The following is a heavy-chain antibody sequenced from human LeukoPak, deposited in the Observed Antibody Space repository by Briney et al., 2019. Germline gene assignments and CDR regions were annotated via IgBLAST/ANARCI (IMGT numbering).Heavy chain of an antibody. Sequence: SETLSLTCTVSGGFISSSSYYWGWIRQPPGKGLEWIGSIYYSGSTYYNPSLKSRVTISVDTSKNQFSLKLSSVTAADTAVYYCATLKSIAAAGDSPIEFDYWGQGTLVTVSS. J-gene: IGHJ4*02. CDR2: IYYSGST. CDR3: ATLKSIAAAGDSPIEFDY. CDR1: GGFISSSSYY. V-gene: IGHV4-39*01. D-gene: IGHD6-13*01.